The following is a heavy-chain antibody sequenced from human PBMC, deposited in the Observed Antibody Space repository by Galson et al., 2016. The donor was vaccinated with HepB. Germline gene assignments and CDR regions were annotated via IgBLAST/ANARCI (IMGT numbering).Heavy chain of an antibody. CDR2: IYSGGGT. Sequence: SLRLSCAASGLTVSSNYMSWVRQAPGKGLEWVSVIYSGGGTYYADSVQGRFTISRVNSKNTVFLEMNSLRAEDTAVYYCGTESYLKGHSIVVAAPSQTWGRGTLVTVSS. J-gene: IGHJ5*02. CDR3: GTESYLKGHSIVVAAPSQT. CDR1: GLTVSSNY. V-gene: IGHV3-53*01. D-gene: IGHD2-15*01.